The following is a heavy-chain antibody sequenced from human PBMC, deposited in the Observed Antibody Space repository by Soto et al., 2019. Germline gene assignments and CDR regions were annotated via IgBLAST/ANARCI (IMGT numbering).Heavy chain of an antibody. J-gene: IGHJ4*02. D-gene: IGHD6-13*01. CDR2: ISYSGST. CDR1: GGSTSSNSYY. CDR3: ARPGAAGSIDF. Sequence: SETLSLKCPVSGGSTSSNSYYGGWIRQPPGKGLEWIGSISYSGSTYYNPSLNSRVTISLDTSKSQFSLKLNSVTAADTAVYYCARPGAAGSIDFWGQGTLVTVSS. V-gene: IGHV4-39*01.